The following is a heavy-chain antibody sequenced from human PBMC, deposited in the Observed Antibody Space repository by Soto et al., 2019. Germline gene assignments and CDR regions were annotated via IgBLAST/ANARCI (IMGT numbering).Heavy chain of an antibody. J-gene: IGHJ4*02. Sequence: QVQLVQSGAEVKKPGASVKVSCKASGYSFTSYSMHWVRQAPGQRLEWLGWINAGSGYTAYSQKFQGRVTLTRDTSATTAYMELSSLRSEDTAVYYCASGLRGYFDNWGQGTLVTVSS. CDR1: GYSFTSYS. D-gene: IGHD4-17*01. V-gene: IGHV1-3*01. CDR3: ASGLRGYFDN. CDR2: INAGSGYT.